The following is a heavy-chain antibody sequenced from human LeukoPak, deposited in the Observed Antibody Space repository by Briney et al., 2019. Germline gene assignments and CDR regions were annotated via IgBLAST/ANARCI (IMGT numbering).Heavy chain of an antibody. CDR3: ASRGSYRLI. D-gene: IGHD3-16*02. CDR2: INHSGST. CDR1: GGSFSGYY. V-gene: IGHV4-34*01. J-gene: IGHJ4*02. Sequence: PSETLSLTCAVYGGSFSGYYWSWIRQLPGKGLEWIGEINHSGSTNYNPSLKSRVTISVDTSKNQFSLKLSSVTAADTAVYYCASRGSYRLIWGQGTLVTVSS.